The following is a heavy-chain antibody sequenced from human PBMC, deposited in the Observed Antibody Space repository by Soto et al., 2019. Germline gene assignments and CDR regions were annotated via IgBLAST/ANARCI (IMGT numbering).Heavy chain of an antibody. CDR2: IYYSGST. Sequence: QVQLQESGPGLVKPSETLSLTCTVSGGSKSSYYWSWIRQPPGKGLEWIGYIYYSGSTNYNPSLKSRVTISVDTSKNQFSLKLSSVTAADTAVYYCASTRMIVAHFDYWGQGTLVTVSS. CDR1: GGSKSSYY. V-gene: IGHV4-59*08. J-gene: IGHJ4*02. CDR3: ASTRMIVAHFDY. D-gene: IGHD3-22*01.